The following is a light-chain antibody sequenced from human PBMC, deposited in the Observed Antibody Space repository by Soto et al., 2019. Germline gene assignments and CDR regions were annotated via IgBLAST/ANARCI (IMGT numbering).Light chain of an antibody. V-gene: IGLV2-14*01. J-gene: IGLJ1*01. CDR3: SAYSAGSTLLV. CDR1: STDIGGCNL. CDR2: EVS. Sequence: QSALTQPDSVSGSPGQTITISCSGTSTDIGGCNLVSWYQQHPGKAPKLLIHEVSNRPSGISNRFNASKSDNMASLTISGLRAEDEADYYCSAYSAGSTLLVFGTGTKLPVL.